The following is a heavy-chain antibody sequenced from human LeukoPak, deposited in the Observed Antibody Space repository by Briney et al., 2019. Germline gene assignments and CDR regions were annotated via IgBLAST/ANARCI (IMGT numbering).Heavy chain of an antibody. CDR3: ARNCLSGWYSGYYYYGMDV. D-gene: IGHD6-19*01. Sequence: GGSLRLSCAASGFTFSDYYMSWIRQAPGKGLEWVSYISSSGSTIYYADSVKGRFTISRDNAKNSLYLQMNSLRAEDTAVYYCARNCLSGWYSGYYYYGMDVWGQGTTVTVSS. J-gene: IGHJ6*02. CDR1: GFTFSDYY. CDR2: ISSSGSTI. V-gene: IGHV3-11*01.